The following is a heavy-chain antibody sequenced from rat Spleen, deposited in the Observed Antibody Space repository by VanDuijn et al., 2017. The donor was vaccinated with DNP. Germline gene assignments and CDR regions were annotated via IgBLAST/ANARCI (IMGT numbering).Heavy chain of an antibody. CDR2: VSTSGSKT. J-gene: IGHJ4*01. Sequence: EVQLVESGEGLVQPGKSLKLSCSASGFTFSNYYMAWVRQSPKRGLEWVATVSTSGSKTYYQDSVNGRFTVSRDDEKSSLYLQMDSLRSEDTATYYCATQHSANYYEASYAMDVWGQGTSVTVSS. D-gene: IGHD1-12*01. CDR3: ATQHSANYYEASYAMDV. V-gene: IGHV5-25*01. CDR1: GFTFSNYY.